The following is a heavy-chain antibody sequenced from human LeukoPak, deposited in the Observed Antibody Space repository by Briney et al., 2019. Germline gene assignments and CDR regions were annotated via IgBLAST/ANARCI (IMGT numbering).Heavy chain of an antibody. CDR3: ARRLELEYYFDY. Sequence: PSETLSLTCTVPGGSISSSSYYWGWIRQPPGKGLEWIGSIYYSGSTYYNPSLKSRVTISVDTSKNQFSLKLSSVTAADTAVYYCARRLELEYYFDYWGQGTLVTVSS. CDR1: GGSISSSSYY. D-gene: IGHD3-3*01. V-gene: IGHV4-39*01. J-gene: IGHJ4*02. CDR2: IYYSGST.